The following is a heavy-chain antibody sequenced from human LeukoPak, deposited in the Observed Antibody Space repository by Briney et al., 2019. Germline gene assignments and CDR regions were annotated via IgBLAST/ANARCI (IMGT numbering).Heavy chain of an antibody. CDR3: AKVIEGAVAFDY. CDR2: INPNTGDT. Sequence: ASVKVSCKASGYTFTGYYMHWVRQAPGQGLEYLGWINPNTGDTHYAQSFQGRVTMTRDTSISTAYMDLRGLRSDDTAVYYCAKVIEGAVAFDYWGQGTLVTVSS. V-gene: IGHV1-2*02. CDR1: GYTFTGYY. J-gene: IGHJ4*02. D-gene: IGHD6-19*01.